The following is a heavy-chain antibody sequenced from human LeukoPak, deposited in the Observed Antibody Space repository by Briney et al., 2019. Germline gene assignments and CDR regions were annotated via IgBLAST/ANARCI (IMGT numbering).Heavy chain of an antibody. J-gene: IGHJ4*03. CDR3: ARGHQDFAF. CDR1: GGSMSGNY. V-gene: IGHV4-59*01. CDR2: ICYSGNT. Sequence: SEHLSLTCTVSGGSMSGNYWGWIRQPPGKGLEWIGYICYSGNTTYNPSLESRVTISGDTSKNQFSLKLSSVTAADTAVYFCARGHQDFAFWGRGTVVPVFS.